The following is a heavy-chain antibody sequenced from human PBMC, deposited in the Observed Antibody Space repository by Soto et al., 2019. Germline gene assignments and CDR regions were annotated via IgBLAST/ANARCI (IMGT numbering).Heavy chain of an antibody. V-gene: IGHV4-59*08. Sequence: SETLSLTCTVSGGSISSYYSSWIRQPPGKGLEWIGSIYYSGSTNYNPSLKSRVTISVDTSKNQFSLKLSSVTAADTAVYYCARQELVSGWLDPWGQGTLVTVSS. CDR3: ARQELVSGWLDP. CDR1: GGSISSYY. D-gene: IGHD3-10*01. J-gene: IGHJ5*02. CDR2: IYYSGST.